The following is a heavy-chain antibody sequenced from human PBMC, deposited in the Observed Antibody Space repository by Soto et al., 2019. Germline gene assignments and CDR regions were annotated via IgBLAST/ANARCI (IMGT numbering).Heavy chain of an antibody. CDR3: AAPSSGSYPFDY. J-gene: IGHJ4*02. CDR1: GFTFSSYG. V-gene: IGHV3-30*03. CDR2: ISYDGSNK. Sequence: GGSLRLSCAASGFTFSSYGMHWVRQAPGKGLEWVAVISYDGSNKYYADSVKGRFTISRDNSKNTLYLQMNSLRAEDTAVYYCAAPSSGSYPFDYWGQGTLVTVSS. D-gene: IGHD1-26*01.